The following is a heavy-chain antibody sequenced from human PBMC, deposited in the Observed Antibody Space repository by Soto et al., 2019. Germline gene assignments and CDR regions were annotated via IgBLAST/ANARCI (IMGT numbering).Heavy chain of an antibody. CDR3: ARGSIAAAGTNWFDP. J-gene: IGHJ5*02. V-gene: IGHV4-31*03. Sequence: QVQLQESGPGLVKPSQTLSLTCTVSGGSISSGGYYWSWIRQHPGKGLEWIGYIYYSGSTYYNPSLKSRVTLSVDTSKNQFSLKLSSVTAADTAVYYCARGSIAAAGTNWFDPWGQGTLVTVSS. CDR1: GGSISSGGYY. CDR2: IYYSGST. D-gene: IGHD6-13*01.